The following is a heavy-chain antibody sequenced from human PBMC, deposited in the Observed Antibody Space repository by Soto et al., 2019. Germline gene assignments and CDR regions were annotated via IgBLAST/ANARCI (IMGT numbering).Heavy chain of an antibody. D-gene: IGHD4-17*01. V-gene: IGHV4-31*03. J-gene: IGHJ6*02. Sequence: SETLSLTCTVSGGSISSGGYYWSWIRQHPGKGLEWIGYIYYSGSTYYNPSLKSRVTISVDTSKNQFSLKLSSVTAADTAVYYCARGVGVTTAFGYYYGMDVWGQGTTVTVSS. CDR3: ARGVGVTTAFGYYYGMDV. CDR1: GGSISSGGYY. CDR2: IYYSGST.